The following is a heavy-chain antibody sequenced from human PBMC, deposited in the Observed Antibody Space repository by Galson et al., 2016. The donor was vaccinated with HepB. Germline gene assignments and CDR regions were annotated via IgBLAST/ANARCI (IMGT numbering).Heavy chain of an antibody. CDR3: AKDRELQYFDWSMPWY. Sequence: SLRLSCAASGFIFRRTGMHWVRQAPGKGLEWVAGTSFDETNKHYADSVKGRFTISRDNSKNTLCLQMNSLTSEDTAVDYCAKDRELQYFDWSMPWYWGQGTLVTVSS. CDR2: TSFDETNK. CDR1: GFIFRRTG. D-gene: IGHD3-9*01. V-gene: IGHV3-30*18. J-gene: IGHJ4*02.